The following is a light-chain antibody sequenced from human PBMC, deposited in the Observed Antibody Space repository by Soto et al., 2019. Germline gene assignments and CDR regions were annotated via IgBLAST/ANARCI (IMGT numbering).Light chain of an antibody. CDR1: QSLVHSDGKTY. V-gene: IGKV2-30*02. CDR3: MQALQTPLFT. CDR2: KVS. Sequence: DVVMTQSPLSLPVTLGQPASISCRSSQSLVHSDGKTYLNWFQQRPGQSPRRLIYKVSNRDSGVPDRFSGSGSGTDFTLKISRVEAEDVGVYYCMQALQTPLFTFGPGTKVDIK. J-gene: IGKJ3*01.